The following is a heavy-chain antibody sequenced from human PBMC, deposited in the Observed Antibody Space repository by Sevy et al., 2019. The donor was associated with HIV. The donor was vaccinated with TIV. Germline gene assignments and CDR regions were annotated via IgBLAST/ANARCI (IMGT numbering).Heavy chain of an antibody. J-gene: IGHJ4*02. CDR3: VREGIGGARDFDY. CDR2: ISSISSPT. Sequence: GGSLRLSCTVSGFTFSGYSMNWVRQAPGKGLEWVSYISSISSPTYYADSVKGRFTISRDNAKNSLYLQMNSLRDEDTAVYYCVREGIGGARDFDYWGQGTLVTVSS. D-gene: IGHD3-3*01. V-gene: IGHV3-48*02. CDR1: GFTFSGYS.